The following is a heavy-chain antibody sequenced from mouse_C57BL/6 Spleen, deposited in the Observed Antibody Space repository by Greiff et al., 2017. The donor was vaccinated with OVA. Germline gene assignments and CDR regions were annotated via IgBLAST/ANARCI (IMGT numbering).Heavy chain of an antibody. CDR2: ISSGSSTI. CDR3: ARRGWLLRFYAMDY. V-gene: IGHV5-17*01. CDR1: GFTFSDYG. D-gene: IGHD2-3*01. J-gene: IGHJ4*01. Sequence: EVQGVESGGGLVKPGGSLKLSCAASGFTFSDYGMHWVRQAPEKGLEWVAYISSGSSTIYYADTVKGRFTISRDNAKNTLFLQMTSLSSEDTAMYYCARRGWLLRFYAMDYWGQGTSVTVSS.